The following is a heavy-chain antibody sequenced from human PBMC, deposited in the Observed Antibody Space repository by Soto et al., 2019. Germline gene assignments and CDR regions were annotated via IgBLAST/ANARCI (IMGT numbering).Heavy chain of an antibody. CDR3: ARAGYGYFGY. Sequence: LSLPCAVYGGSFRGYYWSWIRQPPGKGLEWIGEINHSGSTNYNPSLKSRVTISVDTSKNQFSLKLSSVPAADTAVYYCARAGYGYFGYWGEGTLGTV. J-gene: IGHJ4*02. CDR2: INHSGST. CDR1: GGSFRGYY. D-gene: IGHD5-12*01. V-gene: IGHV4-34*01.